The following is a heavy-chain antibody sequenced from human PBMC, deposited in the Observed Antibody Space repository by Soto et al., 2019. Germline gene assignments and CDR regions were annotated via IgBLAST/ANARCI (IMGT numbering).Heavy chain of an antibody. CDR3: ARAPYYYYYMDV. CDR1: GGSFSGYY. J-gene: IGHJ6*03. V-gene: IGHV4-34*01. CDR2: INHSGST. Sequence: SETLSLTCAVYGGSFSGYYWSWIRQPPGKGLEWIGEINHSGSTNYNPSLKSRVTISVDTSKNQFSLKLSSVTAADTAVYYCARAPYYYYYMDVWGKGTTVTVSS.